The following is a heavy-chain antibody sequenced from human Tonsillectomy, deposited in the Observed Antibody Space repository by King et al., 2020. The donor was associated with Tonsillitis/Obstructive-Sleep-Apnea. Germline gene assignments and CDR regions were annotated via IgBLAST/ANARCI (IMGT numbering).Heavy chain of an antibody. CDR2: IRSKANSYAT. J-gene: IGHJ6*03. V-gene: IGHV3-73*01. Sequence: VQLVESGGGLVQPGGSLKLSCAASGFTFSGSAMHWVRQASGKGLEWVGRIRSKANSYATAYAASVKGRFTISRDDSKNTAYLQMNSLKTEDTAVYYCTREPRYCTNGVCYTRGYYYMDVWGKGTTVTVSS. CDR3: TREPRYCTNGVCYTRGYYYMDV. D-gene: IGHD2-8*01. CDR1: GFTFSGSA.